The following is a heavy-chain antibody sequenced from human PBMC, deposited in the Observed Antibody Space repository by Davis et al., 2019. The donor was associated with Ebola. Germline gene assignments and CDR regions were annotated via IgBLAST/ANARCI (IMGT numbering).Heavy chain of an antibody. CDR2: INHSGST. CDR3: ARGRVVVVPAAYYYYMDV. V-gene: IGHV4-34*01. CDR1: GGSFSGYY. Sequence: PSETLSLTCAVYGGSFSGYYWSWIRQPPGKGLEWIGEINHSGSTNYNPSLKSRVTISVDTSKNQFSLKLSSVTAADTAVYYCARGRVVVVPAAYYYYMDVWGKGTTVTVSS. J-gene: IGHJ6*03. D-gene: IGHD2-2*01.